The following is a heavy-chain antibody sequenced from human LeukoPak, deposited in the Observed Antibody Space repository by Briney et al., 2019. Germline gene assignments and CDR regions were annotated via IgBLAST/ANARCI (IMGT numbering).Heavy chain of an antibody. D-gene: IGHD3-10*01. J-gene: IGHJ5*02. CDR1: GGSIRSY. CDR2: IYGSGST. CDR3: ARDSGTTGEVRFDP. Sequence: SETLSLTCTVSGGSIRSYWSWIRQPAGKGLEWIGRIYGSGSTDYNPSLKSRVTMSIDTSKNQFSLNLISVTAADTAVYYCARDSGTTGEVRFDPWGQGTLVTVSS. V-gene: IGHV4-4*07.